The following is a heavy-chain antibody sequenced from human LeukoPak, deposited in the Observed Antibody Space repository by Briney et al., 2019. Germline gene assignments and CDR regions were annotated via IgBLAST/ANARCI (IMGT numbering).Heavy chain of an antibody. V-gene: IGHV4-34*01. CDR1: GGSFSGYY. Sequence: SETLSLTCAVYGGSFSGYYWSWIRQPPGKGLEWIGEINHSGSTNYNPSLKSRVTISVDTSKNQFSLKLSSVTAADTAVYYCARRRLLLWFGELLETSLFDYWGQGTLVTVSS. CDR3: ARRRLLLWFGELLETSLFDY. D-gene: IGHD3-10*01. CDR2: INHSGST. J-gene: IGHJ4*02.